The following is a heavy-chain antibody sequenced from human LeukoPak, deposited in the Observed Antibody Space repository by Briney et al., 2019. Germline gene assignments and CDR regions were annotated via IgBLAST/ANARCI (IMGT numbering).Heavy chain of an antibody. Sequence: KPSETLSLTCTVSGGSIGSHFWNWIRQPPGKGLEWIGYINYSGTTSYNPSLKSRITLSIDTSKNQFSLKVNSVTAADTAVYYCARKNYPFDYWGQGILVTVSS. CDR2: INYSGTT. CDR1: GGSIGSHF. D-gene: IGHD5-24*01. V-gene: IGHV4-59*11. CDR3: ARKNYPFDY. J-gene: IGHJ4*02.